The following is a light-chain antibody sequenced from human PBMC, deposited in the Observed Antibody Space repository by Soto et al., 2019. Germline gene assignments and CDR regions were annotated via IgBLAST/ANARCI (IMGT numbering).Light chain of an antibody. J-gene: IGKJ1*01. V-gene: IGKV3-20*01. CDR2: GAS. CDR1: QSVSSSS. Sequence: EILLTQYPGTLSLSPGERATLSCRASQSVSSSSLDCYQQNTGKAPRLLIYGASSRATGIPDRLSGSGYGTDLTLTISRMEHEDFEVYYCQQYTAWTLTFGHGTKVDIK. CDR3: QQYTAWTLT.